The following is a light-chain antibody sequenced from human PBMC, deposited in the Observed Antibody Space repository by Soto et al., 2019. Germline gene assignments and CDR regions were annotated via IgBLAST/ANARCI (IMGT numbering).Light chain of an antibody. CDR1: QSISSY. Sequence: DIKMTQSPSSLSASVGDRVTITCRASQSISSYLNWYQQKPGKAAKLLIYAASSLQSGVPSRFSGSGSGTDFTLTISSLQPEDFGTYYCQQSYSTPTTFGQGTKMDIK. CDR3: QQSYSTPTT. J-gene: IGKJ1*01. V-gene: IGKV1-39*01. CDR2: AAS.